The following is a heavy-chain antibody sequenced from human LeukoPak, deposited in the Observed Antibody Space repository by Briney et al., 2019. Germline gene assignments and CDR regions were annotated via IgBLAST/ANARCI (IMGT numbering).Heavy chain of an antibody. V-gene: IGHV3-30*18. Sequence: GRSLRLSCAASGFTFSSYGMHWVRQAPGKGLEWVAVISYDGSNKYYADSVKGRFTISRDNSKNTLYLQMNSLRAEDTAVYYCAKQGLLEWFLESDYWGQGTLVTVSS. CDR2: ISYDGSNK. CDR3: AKQGLLEWFLESDY. CDR1: GFTFSSYG. D-gene: IGHD3-3*01. J-gene: IGHJ4*02.